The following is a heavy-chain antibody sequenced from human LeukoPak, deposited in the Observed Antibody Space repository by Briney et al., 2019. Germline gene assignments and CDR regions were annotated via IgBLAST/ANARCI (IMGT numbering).Heavy chain of an antibody. J-gene: IGHJ4*02. V-gene: IGHV3-7*01. CDR3: ASAPPPYYYDSSGYYHYFDY. Sequence: SGGSLRLSCAASGLTFSSYWMSWVRQAPGKGLEWVANMKQDGSEKYYVDSVKGRFTISRDNAKNSLYLQMNSLRAEDTAVYYCASAPPPYYYDSSGYYHYFDYWGQGTLVTVS. D-gene: IGHD3-22*01. CDR2: MKQDGSEK. CDR1: GLTFSSYW.